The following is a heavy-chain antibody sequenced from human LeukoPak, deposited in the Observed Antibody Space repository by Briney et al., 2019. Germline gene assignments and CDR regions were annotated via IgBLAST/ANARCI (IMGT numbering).Heavy chain of an antibody. CDR3: ARDSDYSGNGNGDWFDP. D-gene: IGHD4-11*01. CDR2: ISPHTGIT. V-gene: IGHV1-18*04. CDR1: GFRLTSYG. Sequence: ASVNVSCTASGFRLTSYGVSWMRQAPGQGLEWMGWISPHTGITHYAEKFEDRVTMTIDTSTTTAYMELRSLRYADTAVYYCARDSDYSGNGNGDWFDPWGQGTVITVSS. J-gene: IGHJ5*02.